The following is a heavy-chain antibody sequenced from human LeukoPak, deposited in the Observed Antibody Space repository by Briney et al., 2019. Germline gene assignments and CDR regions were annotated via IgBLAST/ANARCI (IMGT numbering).Heavy chain of an antibody. Sequence: GGSLRLSCAASGFTFSSYWMHWVRQAPGKGLVWVSRINSDGSSTSYADSVEGRFTISRDNAKNTLYLQMNSLRAKDTAVYYCAREVVVPAAQNWFDPWGQGTLVTVSS. CDR2: INSDGSST. V-gene: IGHV3-74*01. D-gene: IGHD2-2*01. CDR1: GFTFSSYW. J-gene: IGHJ5*02. CDR3: AREVVVPAAQNWFDP.